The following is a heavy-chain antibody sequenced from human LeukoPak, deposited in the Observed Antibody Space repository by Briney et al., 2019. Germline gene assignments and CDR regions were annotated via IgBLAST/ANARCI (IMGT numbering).Heavy chain of an antibody. CDR3: ARSSGSYQNWFDP. Sequence: ASVKVSCKASGYTLTTYDINWVRQATGQGLEWMGWMNPNSGNTGYAQKFQGRVTMTRNISIGTAYMELSSLRSEDTAVYYCARSSGSYQNWFDPWGQGTLVTVSS. D-gene: IGHD3-10*01. CDR1: GYTLTTYD. V-gene: IGHV1-8*01. J-gene: IGHJ5*02. CDR2: MNPNSGNT.